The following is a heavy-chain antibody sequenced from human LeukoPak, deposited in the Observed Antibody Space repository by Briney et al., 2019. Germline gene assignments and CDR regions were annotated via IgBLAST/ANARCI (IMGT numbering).Heavy chain of an antibody. Sequence: SETLSLTCTVSGGSISSSSYYWGWIRQPPGKGLEWIGSIYYSGSTYYNPSLKSRVTISVDTSKNQFSPKLSSVTAADTAVYYCARGGSYAWGSYRLKGWFDPWGQGTLVTVSS. CDR1: GGSISSSSYY. CDR3: ARGGSYAWGSYRLKGWFDP. D-gene: IGHD3-16*02. J-gene: IGHJ5*02. CDR2: IYYSGST. V-gene: IGHV4-39*07.